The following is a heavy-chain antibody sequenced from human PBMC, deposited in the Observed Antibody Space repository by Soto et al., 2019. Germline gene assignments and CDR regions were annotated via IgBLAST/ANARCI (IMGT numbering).Heavy chain of an antibody. Sequence: ASVKVSCKASGYTFTSYGISWVRQAPGQGLEWMGIINPSGGSTSYAQKFQGRVTMTRDTSTSTVYMELSSLRSEDTAVYYCARDHIQEVAGTGVNYYYGMDVWGQGTTVTVSS. CDR2: INPSGGST. CDR3: ARDHIQEVAGTGVNYYYGMDV. V-gene: IGHV1-46*01. J-gene: IGHJ6*02. CDR1: GYTFTSYG. D-gene: IGHD6-19*01.